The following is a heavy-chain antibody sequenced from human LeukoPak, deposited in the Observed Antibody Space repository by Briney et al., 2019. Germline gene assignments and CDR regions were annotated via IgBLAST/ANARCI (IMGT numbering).Heavy chain of an antibody. D-gene: IGHD5-18*01. CDR2: IIPIFGTA. Sequence: SVKVSCKASGGTFSSYAISWVRQAPGQGLEWMGGIIPIFGTANYAQKFQGRVTITTDESTSTAYMELSSLRSADTAVYYCANSLYSYGPVGTSYFDYSGEEALGTVS. CDR1: GGTFSSYA. J-gene: IGHJ4*02. V-gene: IGHV1-69*05. CDR3: ANSLYSYGPVGTSYFDY.